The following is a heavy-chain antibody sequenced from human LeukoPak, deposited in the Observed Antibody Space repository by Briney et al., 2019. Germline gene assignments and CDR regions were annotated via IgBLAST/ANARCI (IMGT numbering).Heavy chain of an antibody. CDR3: AKDITSGRSRGIGDAFDI. V-gene: IGHV3-9*01. Sequence: GGSLRLSCAASGFTFDDYAMHWVRQAPGKGLEWVSGISWNSGSIGYADSVKGRFTISRDNAKNSLYLQMNSLRAEDTALYYCAKDITSGRSRGIGDAFDIWGQGTMVTVSS. J-gene: IGHJ3*02. D-gene: IGHD6-19*01. CDR2: ISWNSGSI. CDR1: GFTFDDYA.